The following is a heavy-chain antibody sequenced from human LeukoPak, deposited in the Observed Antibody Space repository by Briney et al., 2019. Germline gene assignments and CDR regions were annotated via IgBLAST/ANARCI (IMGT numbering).Heavy chain of an antibody. J-gene: IGHJ4*02. Sequence: PGGSLRLSCAASGFTFSNNWMTWVRQAPGKGLEWVANIKEDGSEKNYVDSVKGRFTISRDNAKNSLYLQMNSLRAEDTAVYYCARDSGWYPVDHWGQGTLVTVSS. CDR3: ARDSGWYPVDH. CDR2: IKEDGSEK. V-gene: IGHV3-7*01. D-gene: IGHD6-19*01. CDR1: GFTFSNNW.